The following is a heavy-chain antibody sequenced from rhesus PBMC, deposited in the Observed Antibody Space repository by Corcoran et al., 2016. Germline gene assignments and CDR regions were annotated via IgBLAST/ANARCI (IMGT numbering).Heavy chain of an antibody. CDR2: MSGSVGPT. CDR1: GGSISGNY. Sequence: QLQLQESGPELEKPSATLSHKFPVSGGSISGNYRDWTHMPPGTGLEWIGGMSGSVGPTDYTPSLKSRFTVTTATSKNQFSLRLSSVTAAYTSVYSCAFSGGLGSWNWDYWGQGVLVTVSS. CDR3: AFSGGLGSWNWDY. V-gene: IGHV4-173*01. J-gene: IGHJ4*01. D-gene: IGHD6-25*01.